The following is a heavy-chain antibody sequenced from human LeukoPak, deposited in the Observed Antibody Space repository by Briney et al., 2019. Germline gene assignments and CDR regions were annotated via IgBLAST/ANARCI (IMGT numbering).Heavy chain of an antibody. V-gene: IGHV4-59*01. J-gene: IGHJ6*02. Sequence: SETLSLTCTVSGASFSNYYWSWIRQPPGRGLEWIGYIYSIGSATYNPSLKSRVTIALGTSKNQFSLNLRSVTAADTAVYYCARLLQYADYEMDVWGQGTTVTVSS. CDR2: IYSIGSA. CDR1: GASFSNYY. D-gene: IGHD2-2*01. CDR3: ARLLQYADYEMDV.